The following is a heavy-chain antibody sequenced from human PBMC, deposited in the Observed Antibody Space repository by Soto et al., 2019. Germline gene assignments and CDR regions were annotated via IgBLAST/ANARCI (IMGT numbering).Heavy chain of an antibody. CDR1: GYSFTSYW. V-gene: IGHV5-51*01. Sequence: GESLKISCKGSGYSFTSYWIGWVRQMPGKGLEWMGIIYPGDSDTRYSPSFQGQVTISADKSISTAYLQWSSLKASDTAMYYCARLSSSGSWYYYYGMDVWGQGTTVTVSS. CDR2: IYPGDSDT. CDR3: ARLSSSGSWYYYYGMDV. J-gene: IGHJ6*02. D-gene: IGHD3-10*01.